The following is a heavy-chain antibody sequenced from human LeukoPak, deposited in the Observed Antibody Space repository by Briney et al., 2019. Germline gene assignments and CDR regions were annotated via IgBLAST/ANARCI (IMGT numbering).Heavy chain of an antibody. J-gene: IGHJ4*02. CDR3: ARDGADSVDY. V-gene: IGHV3-9*01. CDR2: ISWNSGSI. CDR1: GFTFDDYA. D-gene: IGHD3/OR15-3a*01. Sequence: GGSLRLSCAASGFTFDDYAMHWVRQAPGKGLEWVSGISWNSGSIGYADSVKGRFTISRDNSKNTLYLQMNSLRAEDTAVHYCARDGADSVDYWGQGTLVTVSS.